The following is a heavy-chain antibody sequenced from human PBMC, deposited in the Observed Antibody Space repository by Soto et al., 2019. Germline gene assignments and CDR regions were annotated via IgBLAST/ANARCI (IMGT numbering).Heavy chain of an antibody. D-gene: IGHD6-19*01. CDR1: GFTFSDNA. V-gene: IGHV3-23*01. J-gene: IGHJ4*02. Sequence: EVQLLESGGGLVQPGGSLRLSCAASGFTFSDNAMTWVRQAPGKGLECVSSMSGSGGSLYYADSVKGRFTISRDNYKNTLYLRRNSRRAEDADVYYCAREWGREVAGLLPYWGQGTLVTVSS. CDR2: MSGSGGSL. CDR3: AREWGREVAGLLPY.